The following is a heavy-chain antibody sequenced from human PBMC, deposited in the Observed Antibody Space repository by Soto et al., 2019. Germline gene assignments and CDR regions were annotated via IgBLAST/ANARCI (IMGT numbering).Heavy chain of an antibody. CDR2: ISWNSVRI. CDR1: GFTFDNYA. CDR3: AKAYTSGWPSGDFDY. D-gene: IGHD6-19*01. V-gene: IGHV3-9*01. Sequence: GGSLRLSCAASGFTFDNYAMHWVRQAPGKGLERVSGISWNSVRIGYADSVKGRFTISRDNAKNSLYLQMNSLRTEDTAFYYCAKAYTSGWPSGDFDYWGQGTLVTVSS. J-gene: IGHJ4*02.